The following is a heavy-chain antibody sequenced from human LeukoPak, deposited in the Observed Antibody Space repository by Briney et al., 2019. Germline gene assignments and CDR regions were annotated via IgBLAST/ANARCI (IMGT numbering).Heavy chain of an antibody. CDR3: ASGQFKSSLDY. Sequence: SETLSLTCTVSGGSISSYYWSWIRQPAGKGLEWIGRIYTSGSTNYNPSLKSRVTISVDRSKNQFSLKLSSVTAADTAVYYCASGQFKSSLDYWGQGTLVTVSS. CDR2: IYTSGST. J-gene: IGHJ4*02. D-gene: IGHD2-2*01. CDR1: GGSISSYY. V-gene: IGHV4-4*07.